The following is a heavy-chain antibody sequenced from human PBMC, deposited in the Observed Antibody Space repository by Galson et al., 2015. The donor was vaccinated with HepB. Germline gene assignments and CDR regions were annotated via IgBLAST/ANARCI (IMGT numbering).Heavy chain of an antibody. CDR3: ARDLRWFGELLSRFDY. D-gene: IGHD3-10*01. CDR1: GYTFTSYG. V-gene: IGHV1-18*01. J-gene: IGHJ4*02. Sequence: SVKVSCKGSGYTFTSYGISWVRQAPGQGLEWMGWISAYNGNTNYAQKLQGRVTMTTDTSTSTAYMELRSLRSDDTAVYYCARDLRWFGELLSRFDYWGQGTLVTVSS. CDR2: ISAYNGNT.